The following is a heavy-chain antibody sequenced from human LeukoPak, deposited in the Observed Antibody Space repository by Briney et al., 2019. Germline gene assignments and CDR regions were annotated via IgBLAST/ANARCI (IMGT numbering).Heavy chain of an antibody. J-gene: IGHJ6*02. CDR2: ISYDGSNK. CDR1: GYTFTSYA. V-gene: IGHV3-30-3*01. Sequence: SCKASGYTFTSYAMHWVRQAPGKGLEWVAVISYDGSNKYYADSVKGRFTISRDNSKNTLYLQMNSLRAEDTAVYYCARDVTTTTGMDGWGQGTTVTVSS. CDR3: ARDVTTTTGMDG. D-gene: IGHD1-1*01.